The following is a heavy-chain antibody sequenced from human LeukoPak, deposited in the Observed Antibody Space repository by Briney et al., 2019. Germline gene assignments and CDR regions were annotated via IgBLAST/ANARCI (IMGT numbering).Heavy chain of an antibody. CDR2: ISAYNGNT. Sequence: ASVKVSCKASGYTFTSYGISWVRQPPGQGLEWMGWISAYNGNTNYAQKLQGRVTMTTDTCTSTAYMELRRLRSEDTAVYSCAGDFRLGELSLYEYYFDYWGQGTLVTVSS. CDR3: AGDFRLGELSLYEYYFDY. D-gene: IGHD3-16*02. J-gene: IGHJ4*02. CDR1: GYTFTSYG. V-gene: IGHV1-18*04.